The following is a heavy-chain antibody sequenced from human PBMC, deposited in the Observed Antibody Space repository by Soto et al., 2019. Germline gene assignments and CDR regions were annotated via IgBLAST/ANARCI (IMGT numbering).Heavy chain of an antibody. CDR2: IFESGAT. D-gene: IGHD1-7*01. V-gene: IGHV4-4*02. CDR3: TTSHAGELNN. CDR1: GGSISSSSW. Sequence: QVQLQESGPGLVKPSGTLSLTCAVSGGSISSSSWWTWVRQSPGKGLEWIGEIFESGATNYNPSLKSRLTMSVDKSKTQFSLNLGSLTAADTAVYFCTTSHAGELNNWGQGTLVTVSS. J-gene: IGHJ4*02.